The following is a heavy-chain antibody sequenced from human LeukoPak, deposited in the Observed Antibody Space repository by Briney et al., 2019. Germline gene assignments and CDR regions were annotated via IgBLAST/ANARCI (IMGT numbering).Heavy chain of an antibody. D-gene: IGHD6-13*01. Sequence: GGSLRLSCAASGFTFSSYAMSWVRQAPGKGLEWVSTISDSGGGAHYADSVEGRFTISRDSSRGTIYLQMYSLRAEDTAVYYCAKDRPYMSSWYGCSTPWGRGTLVTVSS. CDR3: AKDRPYMSSWYGCSTP. CDR2: ISDSGGGA. J-gene: IGHJ5*02. V-gene: IGHV3-23*01. CDR1: GFTFSSYA.